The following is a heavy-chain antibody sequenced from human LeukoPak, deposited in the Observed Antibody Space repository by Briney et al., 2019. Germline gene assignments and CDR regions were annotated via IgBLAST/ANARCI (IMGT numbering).Heavy chain of an antibody. CDR1: GGSFSGYY. V-gene: IGHV4-59*08. D-gene: IGHD3-22*01. Sequence: SETLSLTCAVYGGSFSGYYWSWIRQPPGKGLEWIGYIYYSGSTNYNPSVKSRVTISVDTSKNQFSLKLSSVTAADTAVYYCARHHDSSGYYSDYWGQGTLVTVSS. J-gene: IGHJ4*02. CDR3: ARHHDSSGYYSDY. CDR2: IYYSGST.